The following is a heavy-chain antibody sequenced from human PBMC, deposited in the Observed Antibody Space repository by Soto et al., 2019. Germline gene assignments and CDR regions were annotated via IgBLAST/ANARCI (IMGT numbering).Heavy chain of an antibody. V-gene: IGHV5-51*01. CDR1: GYSFTSYW. D-gene: IGHD2-15*01. Sequence: PGESLKISCKGSGYSFTSYWIGWVRQMPGKGLEWMGIIYPGDSDTRYSPSFQGQVTISADKSISTAYLQWSSLKASDTAMYYCARRGYCSGGSCYSLGDDYYYYGMDVWGQGTTVTVS. CDR2: IYPGDSDT. CDR3: ARRGYCSGGSCYSLGDDYYYYGMDV. J-gene: IGHJ6*02.